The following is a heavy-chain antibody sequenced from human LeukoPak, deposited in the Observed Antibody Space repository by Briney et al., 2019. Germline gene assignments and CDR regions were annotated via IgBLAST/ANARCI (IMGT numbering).Heavy chain of an antibody. Sequence: SETLSLTCTVSGGSISSGSYYWSWIRQPAGKGLEWIGRIYTSGSTNYNPSLKSRVTISVDTSKNQFSLKLSSVTAADTAVYYCARVPGAYSSSGDYWGQGTLVTVSS. D-gene: IGHD6-6*01. V-gene: IGHV4-61*02. CDR3: ARVPGAYSSSGDY. CDR1: GGSISSGSYY. CDR2: IYTSGST. J-gene: IGHJ4*02.